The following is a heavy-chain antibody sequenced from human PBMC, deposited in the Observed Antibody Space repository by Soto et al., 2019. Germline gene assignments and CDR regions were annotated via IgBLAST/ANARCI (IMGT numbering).Heavy chain of an antibody. J-gene: IGHJ4*02. CDR3: ARDGGPIVRGVSIGGADY. CDR1: GFTFSSYA. Sequence: PGGSLRLSCAASGFTFSSYAMHWVRQAPGKGLEWVAVISYDGSNKYYADSVKGRFTISRDNSKNTLYLQMNSLRAEDTAVYYCARDGGPIVRGVSIGGADYWGQGTLVTVSS. V-gene: IGHV3-30-3*01. CDR2: ISYDGSNK. D-gene: IGHD3-10*01.